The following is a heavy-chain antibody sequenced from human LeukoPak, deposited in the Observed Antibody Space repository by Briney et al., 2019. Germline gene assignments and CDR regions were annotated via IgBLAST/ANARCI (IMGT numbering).Heavy chain of an antibody. V-gene: IGHV1-18*01. CDR1: GGTFSSYA. CDR2: ISAYNGNT. D-gene: IGHD3-3*01. CDR3: ARDGDFWSGYSGSVWFDP. J-gene: IGHJ5*02. Sequence: ASVKVSCKASGGTFSSYAISWVRQAPGQGLEWMGWISAYNGNTNYAQKLQGRVTMTTDTSTSTAYMELRSLRSDDTAVYYCARDGDFWSGYSGSVWFDPWGQGTLVTVSS.